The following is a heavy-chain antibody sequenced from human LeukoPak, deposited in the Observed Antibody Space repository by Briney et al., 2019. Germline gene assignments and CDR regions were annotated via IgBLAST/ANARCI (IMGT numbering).Heavy chain of an antibody. Sequence: ASVKVSCKASGYTLTGYYMHWVRQAPGQGLEWMGRINPNSGGTNYAQKFQGRVTMTRDTSISTAYMELSRLRSDDTAVYYCARDLYVAAAGTMVDVWGKGTTVTVSS. CDR2: INPNSGGT. CDR3: ARDLYVAAAGTMVDV. D-gene: IGHD6-13*01. CDR1: GYTLTGYY. V-gene: IGHV1-2*06. J-gene: IGHJ6*04.